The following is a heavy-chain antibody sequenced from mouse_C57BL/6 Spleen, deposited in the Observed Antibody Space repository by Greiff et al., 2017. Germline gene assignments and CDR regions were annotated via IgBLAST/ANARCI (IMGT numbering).Heavy chain of an antibody. CDR2: IWRGGST. V-gene: IGHV2-5*01. J-gene: IGHJ3*01. CDR3: AKGDGGLRWGFAY. D-gene: IGHD2-4*01. Sequence: QVQLKESGPGLVQPSPSLSITCTVSGFSLTSYGVHWVRQSPGKGLEWLGVIWRGGSTDYNAAFMSRLSITKDNSKSQVFFKRNSLQADDTAIDYWAKGDGGLRWGFAYWGQGTLVTVSA. CDR1: GFSLTSYG.